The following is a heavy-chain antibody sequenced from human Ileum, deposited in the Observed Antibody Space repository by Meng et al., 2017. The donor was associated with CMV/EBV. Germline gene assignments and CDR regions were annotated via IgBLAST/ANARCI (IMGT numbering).Heavy chain of an antibody. Sequence: TLSPTCVVSGGSLIGTNWWNWVRQPPGGGLEWIGEIFHSGATNLNPSLKSRVNISIDNSKNQFSLKLTSVTAADTAVYFCGDPPAGYWGQGVLVTVSS. CDR2: IFHSGAT. CDR3: GDPPAGY. CDR1: GGSLIGTNW. V-gene: IGHV4-4*01. J-gene: IGHJ4*02.